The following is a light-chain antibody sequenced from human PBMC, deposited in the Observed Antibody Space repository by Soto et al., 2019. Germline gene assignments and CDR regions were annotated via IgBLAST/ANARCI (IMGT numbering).Light chain of an antibody. Sequence: QSVLTQHPSASGSPGQSVTLSCSGISSDIRDSNYVSWYQQHPRKAPKLVISEVTKRPSGVPDRFSGFRSGTTAFLTISGLQTEDEADYYCGSKAGSDKHVVFGGGTKLTVL. CDR1: SSDIRDSNY. V-gene: IGLV2-8*01. J-gene: IGLJ2*01. CDR2: EVT. CDR3: GSKAGSDKHVV.